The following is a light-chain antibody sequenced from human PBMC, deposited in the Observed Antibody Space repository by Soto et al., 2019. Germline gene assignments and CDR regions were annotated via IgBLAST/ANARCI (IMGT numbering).Light chain of an antibody. CDR3: QSWGTGIHVV. V-gene: IGLV4-69*01. CDR1: SGHSSYA. J-gene: IGLJ2*01. CDR2: LDSDGSH. Sequence: QLVLTQSPSASASLGASVKLTCTLSSGHSSYAIAWHQQQPEKGPRYLMKLDSDGSHTTGDAIPDRFSGSSSGAARYLTISSLQSEDEADYYCQSWGTGIHVVFGGGTKLTVL.